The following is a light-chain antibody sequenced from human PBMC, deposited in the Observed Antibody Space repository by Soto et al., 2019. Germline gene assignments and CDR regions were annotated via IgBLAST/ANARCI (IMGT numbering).Light chain of an antibody. Sequence: IEVTQSPSSLAASVGGRVTITCRASQTISTYVNWYRQKSGAAPELLIYDASTLQSGVPSRFRGGGSGTDFTLTISSLQLDDFATYYCQQSYNTPLTFGQGTKVEIK. V-gene: IGKV1-39*01. CDR2: DAS. J-gene: IGKJ1*01. CDR1: QTISTY. CDR3: QQSYNTPLT.